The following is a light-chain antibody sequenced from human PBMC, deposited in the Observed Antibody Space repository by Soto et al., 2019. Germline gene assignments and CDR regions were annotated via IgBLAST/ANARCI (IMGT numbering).Light chain of an antibody. Sequence: DIQLTQSPSFLSASVGDRVTITCRASQGISSHLVWYQQKPGKAPKLLMYTAFTLQSGVPSRFSGSGSGTEFTLTVSSLQPEDFATYYCQHRHSYPLTFGGGTKVGSN. CDR2: TAF. CDR1: QGISSH. CDR3: QHRHSYPLT. J-gene: IGKJ4*01. V-gene: IGKV1-9*01.